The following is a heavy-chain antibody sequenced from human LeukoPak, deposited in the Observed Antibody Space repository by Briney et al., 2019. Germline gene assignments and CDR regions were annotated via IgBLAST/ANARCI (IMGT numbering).Heavy chain of an antibody. CDR1: GYSFTSYW. D-gene: IGHD6-13*01. Sequence: GETLKISCKGSGYSFTSYWIGWVRQMPGKGLEWMGIIYPGDSDPRYSPCFQGQVTISAEKSISTSYLQWSSLKASDTAMYYCARPRIAAAGNVYYMDVWGKGTTVTVSS. CDR2: IYPGDSDP. J-gene: IGHJ6*03. CDR3: ARPRIAAAGNVYYMDV. V-gene: IGHV5-51*01.